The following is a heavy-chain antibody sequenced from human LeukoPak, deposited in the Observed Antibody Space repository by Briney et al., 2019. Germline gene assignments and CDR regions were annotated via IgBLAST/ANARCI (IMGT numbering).Heavy chain of an antibody. Sequence: GGSLRLSCTASGFKFADCDMSWVRQVPGKGLEWVSGITWNGDKTGYADSVRGRFAISRDNTKKSLYLQMSSLRAEDTALYYCARDPFCSSSTGCYFEDWFDPWGQGTLVTVSS. D-gene: IGHD2-2*01. J-gene: IGHJ5*02. CDR2: ITWNGDKT. CDR3: ARDPFCSSSTGCYFEDWFDP. CDR1: GFKFADCD. V-gene: IGHV3-20*04.